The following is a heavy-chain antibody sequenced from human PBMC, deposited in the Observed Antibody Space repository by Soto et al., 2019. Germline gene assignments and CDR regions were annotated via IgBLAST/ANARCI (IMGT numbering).Heavy chain of an antibody. D-gene: IGHD6-13*01. CDR3: AKDIGLAAAGPFDY. CDR1: GFTFDDYA. J-gene: IGHJ4*02. CDR2: ISWNSGSI. V-gene: IGHV3-9*01. Sequence: EVQLVESGGGLVQPGRSLRLSCAASGFTFDDYAMHWVRQAPGKGLEWVSGISWNSGSIGYADSVKGRFTISRDNAKNSLYLQMNSLRADDTALYYCAKDIGLAAAGPFDYWGQGTLVTVSS.